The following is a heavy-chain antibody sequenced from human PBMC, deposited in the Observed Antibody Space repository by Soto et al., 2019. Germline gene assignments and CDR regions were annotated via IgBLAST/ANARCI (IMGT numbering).Heavy chain of an antibody. CDR3: TRHVEPVFGYYYYGMDV. J-gene: IGHJ6*02. V-gene: IGHV3-73*01. Sequence: GGSLRLSCAASGFTFSGSAMHWVRQASGKGLEWVGRIRSKANSYATAYAASVKGRFTISRDDSKNTAYLQMNSLKTEDTAVYYCTRHVEPVFGYYYYGMDVWGQGTTVTVSS. CDR2: IRSKANSYAT. CDR1: GFTFSGSA. D-gene: IGHD3-10*01.